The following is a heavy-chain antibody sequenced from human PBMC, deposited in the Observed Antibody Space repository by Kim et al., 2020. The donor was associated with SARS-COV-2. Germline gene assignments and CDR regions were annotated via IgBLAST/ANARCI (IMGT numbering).Heavy chain of an antibody. J-gene: IGHJ3*02. CDR1: GFTFSSYW. D-gene: IGHD6-19*01. CDR3: ARDGDLYSSGKDAFDS. Sequence: GGSLRLSCAASGFTFSSYWMTWVRQAPGXGXEWVANIKQDGDQKYYVDSVKGRFTISRDNAKNSLYLQMNSLRAEDTAVYYCARDGDLYSSGKDAFDSWGQXTXVTVSS. CDR2: IKQDGDQK. V-gene: IGHV3-7*01.